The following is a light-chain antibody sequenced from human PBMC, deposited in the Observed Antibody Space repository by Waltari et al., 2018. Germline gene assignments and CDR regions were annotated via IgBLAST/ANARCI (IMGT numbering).Light chain of an antibody. J-gene: IGKJ2*01. CDR1: QSISYW. CDR2: KAS. Sequence: IQMTQSPPTLSASVGVRVTIPRRASQSISYWFAWYQQKPGKAPKLLISKASSLENGVPSRFSGSGSGTAFTLTISSLQPDDFATYYCQQYNNYYTFGQGTKLEIK. CDR3: QQYNNYYT. V-gene: IGKV1-5*03.